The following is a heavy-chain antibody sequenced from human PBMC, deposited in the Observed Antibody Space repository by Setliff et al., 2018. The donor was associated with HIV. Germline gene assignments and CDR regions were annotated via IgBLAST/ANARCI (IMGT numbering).Heavy chain of an antibody. V-gene: IGHV3-7*01. CDR1: GFTVIGYW. CDR3: ARAYNVYDYRFDSSGYDY. CDR2: IKQDGSER. J-gene: IGHJ4*02. Sequence: GGSLRLSCAASGFTVIGYWMSWVRQAPGKGLEWVANIKQDGSERYYVDSVKGRFTISRDNTNNSLYLHMNSLRAEDTAVYYCARAYNVYDYRFDSSGYDYWGQGTLVTVSS. D-gene: IGHD3-22*01.